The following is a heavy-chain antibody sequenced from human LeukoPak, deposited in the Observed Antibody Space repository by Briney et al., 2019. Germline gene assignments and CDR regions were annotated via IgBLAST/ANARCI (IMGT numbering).Heavy chain of an antibody. CDR2: ISYDGSNK. V-gene: IGHV3-30-3*01. J-gene: IGHJ4*02. D-gene: IGHD3-22*01. Sequence: GRSLRLSCAASGFTFSSYAMHWVRQAPGKGLEWVAVISYDGSNKYYADSVKGRFTISRDNPKNTLYLQMNSLRAEDTAVYYCAKVSEYYDSSGYYYGYYFDYWGQGTLVTVSS. CDR1: GFTFSSYA. CDR3: AKVSEYYDSSGYYYGYYFDY.